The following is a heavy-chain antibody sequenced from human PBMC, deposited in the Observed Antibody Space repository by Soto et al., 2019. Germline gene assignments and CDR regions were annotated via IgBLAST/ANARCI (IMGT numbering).Heavy chain of an antibody. CDR3: AREWANSSGYPFDL. CDR2: IIPVFGTP. CDR1: GGNFNSFS. Sequence: QLVQSGAEVRKPGSSLKVSCKASGGNFNSFSVSWVRQAPGQGLEWMGNIIPVFGTPTYAQTFQGRVTISADISTSTVSLQLSSLTFEDTAVYYCAREWANSSGYPFDLWGHGTLVAASS. V-gene: IGHV1-69*06. J-gene: IGHJ5*02. D-gene: IGHD3-22*01.